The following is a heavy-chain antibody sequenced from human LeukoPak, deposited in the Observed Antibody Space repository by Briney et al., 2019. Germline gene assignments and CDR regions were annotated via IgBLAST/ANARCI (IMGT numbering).Heavy chain of an antibody. Sequence: ASVKVSCKASGYTFAPYDINWVRQATGQGLEWMACQHSNSGNTRYAQKFQGRVTKPRNTSISTAYMELSSLRTEDTAVYYCARVAGSCGGDCYRLVYWGQGTLVTVAS. CDR1: GYTFAPYD. CDR3: ARVAGSCGGDCYRLVY. V-gene: IGHV1-8*01. CDR2: QHSNSGNT. J-gene: IGHJ4*02. D-gene: IGHD2-21*01.